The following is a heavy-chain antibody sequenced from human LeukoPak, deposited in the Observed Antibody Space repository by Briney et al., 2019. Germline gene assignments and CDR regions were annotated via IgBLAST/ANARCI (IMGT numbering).Heavy chain of an antibody. CDR1: GFTFSSYW. CDR3: ARVNLWSSGLDY. Sequence: GGSLRLSCAASGFTFSSYWMSWVRQAPGKGLEWVANIKQDGSEKYYVDSVKGRLTISRDNAKTSLHLQMNSLRGEDTAVYYCARVNLWSSGLDYWGQGTLVTVSS. J-gene: IGHJ4*02. CDR2: IKQDGSEK. D-gene: IGHD2-8*01. V-gene: IGHV3-7*03.